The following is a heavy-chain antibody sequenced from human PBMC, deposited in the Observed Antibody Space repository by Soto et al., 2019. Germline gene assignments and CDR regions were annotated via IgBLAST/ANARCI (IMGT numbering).Heavy chain of an antibody. J-gene: IGHJ4*02. CDR3: ARDTLGGAYNFLH. Sequence: VQLVESGGDLVQPGGSLRLSCAASGFTVSSLYMTWVRQAPGKGLQWVAVISGNGNTYYEDSVKGRFSISRDNFKNTVYLQLHNLRAEDTAMYYCARDTLGGAYNFLHGGQGTLVTVSS. D-gene: IGHD3-3*01. CDR2: ISGNGNT. CDR1: GFTVSSLY. V-gene: IGHV3-66*01.